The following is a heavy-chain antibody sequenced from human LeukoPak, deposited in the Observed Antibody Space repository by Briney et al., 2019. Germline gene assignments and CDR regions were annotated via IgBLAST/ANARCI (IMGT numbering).Heavy chain of an antibody. Sequence: ASVNVSCKVSGYTLTELSMHWVRQAPGKGLEGMGGFDPEDGETIYAQKFQGRVTMTEDTSTDTAYMELSSLRSEDTAVYYCATDLVGAWELLSFDYWGQGTLVTVSS. CDR3: ATDLVGAWELLSFDY. D-gene: IGHD1-26*01. V-gene: IGHV1-24*01. J-gene: IGHJ4*02. CDR1: GYTLTELS. CDR2: FDPEDGET.